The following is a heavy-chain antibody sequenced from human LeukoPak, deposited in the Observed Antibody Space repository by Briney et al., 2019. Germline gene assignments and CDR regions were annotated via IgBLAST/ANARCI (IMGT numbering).Heavy chain of an antibody. J-gene: IGHJ4*02. V-gene: IGHV1-8*01. D-gene: IGHD5-24*01. CDR3: ASRCRGYNAMDY. Sequence: ASLKLSCEASGYTLTSYDISCVRESTGQGLEWMGWMNPNRGNTSYAQKFQGRVTMARNSTISTAYMELSSLRSEDTAAYYCASRCRGYNAMDYWGQGTLVTVSS. CDR1: GYTLTSYD. CDR2: MNPNRGNT.